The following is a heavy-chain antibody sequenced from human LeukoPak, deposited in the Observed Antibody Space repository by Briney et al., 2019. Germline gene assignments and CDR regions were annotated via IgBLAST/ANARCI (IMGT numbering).Heavy chain of an antibody. CDR3: ARADYKLHFDY. J-gene: IGHJ4*02. V-gene: IGHV4-59*01. CDR1: GGSISSYY. Sequence: SETLSLTCTVSGGSISSYYWSWIRQPPGKGLEWIGYIYYSRSTNYNPSLKSRVTISVDTSKNQFSLKLSSVTAADTAVYYCARADYKLHFDYWGQGTLVTVSS. CDR2: IYYSRST. D-gene: IGHD4-11*01.